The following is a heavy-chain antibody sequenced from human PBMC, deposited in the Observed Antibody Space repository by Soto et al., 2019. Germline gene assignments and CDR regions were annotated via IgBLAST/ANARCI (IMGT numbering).Heavy chain of an antibody. CDR1: GGTFSSYA. CDR3: ARDISDPYYYYYGMDV. V-gene: IGHV1-69*01. D-gene: IGHD3-10*01. Sequence: QVQLVQSGAEVKKPGSSVKVSCKASGGTFSSYAISWVRQAPGQGLEWMGGIIPIFGTANYAQKFQGRVTITADESTSTAYRELSSLRSEDTAVYYWARDISDPYYYYYGMDVWGQGTTVTVSS. J-gene: IGHJ6*02. CDR2: IIPIFGTA.